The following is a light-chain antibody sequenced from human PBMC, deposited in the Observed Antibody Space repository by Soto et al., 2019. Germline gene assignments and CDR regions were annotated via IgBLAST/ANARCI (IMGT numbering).Light chain of an antibody. CDR3: QQYNSWPLT. Sequence: EILMTQSPSTLSVSPGERTTLACRASQSVGSNLAWYQQKPGQPPRLLIYDISTRATGIPTRFSGSGSGTEFTLTISSLQSEDFEVYYCQQYNSWPLTFGGGTKVDIK. J-gene: IGKJ4*01. V-gene: IGKV3D-15*01. CDR1: QSVGSN. CDR2: DIS.